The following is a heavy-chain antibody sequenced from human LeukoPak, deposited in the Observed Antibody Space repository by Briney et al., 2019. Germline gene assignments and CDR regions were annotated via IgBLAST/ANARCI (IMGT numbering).Heavy chain of an antibody. CDR1: GFTFSDYY. Sequence: GGSLRLSCAASGFTFSDYYMSWIRQAPGKGLEWVSSIYSAGATHYAESVKGRFTISRDNSKNTLYLQMNSLRAEDMAVYYCARIEWERLGRAFDIWGQGTMVTVSS. D-gene: IGHD1-26*01. CDR3: ARIEWERLGRAFDI. CDR2: IYSAGAT. J-gene: IGHJ3*02. V-gene: IGHV3-53*01.